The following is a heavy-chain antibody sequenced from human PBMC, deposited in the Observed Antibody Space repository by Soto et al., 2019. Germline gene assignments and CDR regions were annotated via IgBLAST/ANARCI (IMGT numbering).Heavy chain of an antibody. CDR1: GFTFSSYA. J-gene: IGHJ4*02. CDR2: ISGSGGST. D-gene: IGHD3-22*01. Sequence: EVQLLESGGGLVQPGGSLRLSCAASGFTFSSYAMSWVRQAPGKGLEWVSAISGSGGSTYYADSVKGRFTISRDNSKNTLYLQRNTLRAEETSVYYCAQPVDYYDSSVPFDYWGQGTMDTVSS. CDR3: AQPVDYYDSSVPFDY. V-gene: IGHV3-23*01.